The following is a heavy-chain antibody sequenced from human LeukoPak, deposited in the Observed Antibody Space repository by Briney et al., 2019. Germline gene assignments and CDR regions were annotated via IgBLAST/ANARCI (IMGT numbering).Heavy chain of an antibody. D-gene: IGHD5-18*01. CDR2: ISSSSSYI. J-gene: IGHJ4*02. CDR1: GFTFSSYS. Sequence: GGSLRLSCAASGFTFSSYSMNWVRQAPGKGLEWVSSISSSSSYIYYADSVKGRFTISRDNAKNSLYLQMNSLRAEDTAVYYRARGYSYGRGYFDYWGQGTLVTVSS. V-gene: IGHV3-21*01. CDR3: ARGYSYGRGYFDY.